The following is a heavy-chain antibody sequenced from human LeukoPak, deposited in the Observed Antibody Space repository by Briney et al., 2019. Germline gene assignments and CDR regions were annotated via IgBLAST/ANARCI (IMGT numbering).Heavy chain of an antibody. Sequence: GGSLRLSCVASGFTFNNYWMSWVRQAPGKGPEWVANIKQDGSEEYYVDSVKGRFTISRDNAKNSLYLQMDSLRAEDTAVYYCARDKVVGATSLDYWGQGTLVTVSS. D-gene: IGHD1-26*01. CDR2: IKQDGSEE. CDR1: GFTFNNYW. J-gene: IGHJ4*02. CDR3: ARDKVVGATSLDY. V-gene: IGHV3-7*01.